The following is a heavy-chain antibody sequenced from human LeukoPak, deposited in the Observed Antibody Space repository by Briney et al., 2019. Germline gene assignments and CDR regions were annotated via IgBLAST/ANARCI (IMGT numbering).Heavy chain of an antibody. CDR2: ISYDGSNK. Sequence: GGSLRLSCAASGFTFSSYAMHWVRQDPSKGLEWVAVISYDGSNKYYADSVKSRFTIARDNAKNTLYLQMNSLRAEDTAAYYCARDRVLELLWFGELLPNYYYYGMDVWGQGTTVTVSS. V-gene: IGHV3-30-3*01. CDR1: GFTFSSYA. J-gene: IGHJ6*02. CDR3: ARDRVLELLWFGELLPNYYYYGMDV. D-gene: IGHD3-10*01.